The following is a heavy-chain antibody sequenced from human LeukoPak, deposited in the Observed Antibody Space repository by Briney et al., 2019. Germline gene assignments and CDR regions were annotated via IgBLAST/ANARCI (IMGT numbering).Heavy chain of an antibody. V-gene: IGHV3-74*01. CDR3: ATNYYGSGPDH. D-gene: IGHD3-10*01. J-gene: IGHJ4*02. Sequence: PGGSLRLSCAASGFTFSSYWMHWVRQAPGKGLVWVSRIKRDGSSTTYADSVKGRFTISRDNAKNTLYLQMNSLRAEDTAVYYCATNYYGSGPDHWGQGTLVTVSS. CDR1: GFTFSSYW. CDR2: IKRDGSST.